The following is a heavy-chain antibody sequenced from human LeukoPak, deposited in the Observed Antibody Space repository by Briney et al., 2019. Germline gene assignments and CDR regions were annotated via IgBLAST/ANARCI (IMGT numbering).Heavy chain of an antibody. Sequence: ASVKVSCKASGYTFTSYYMHWVRQAPGQGLEWMGWINPNSGGTNYAQKFQGRVTMTRDTSISTACMELSRLRSDDTAVYYCARSRASVGTSTYSDYWGQGTLVTVSS. CDR1: GYTFTSYY. CDR3: ARSRASVGTSTYSDY. J-gene: IGHJ4*02. CDR2: INPNSGGT. D-gene: IGHD1-26*01. V-gene: IGHV1-2*02.